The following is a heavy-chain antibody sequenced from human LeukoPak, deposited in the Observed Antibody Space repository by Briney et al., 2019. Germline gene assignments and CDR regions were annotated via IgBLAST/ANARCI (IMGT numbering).Heavy chain of an antibody. D-gene: IGHD6-13*01. CDR2: IYYSGST. Sequence: SETLSLTCTVSGGSISSGGYYWSWIRQHPGKGLEWIGYIYYSGSTYYNPSLKSRVTISVDTSKNQFSLKLSSVTAADTAVYYCARDSRIAAAAPGAYNYYGMDVWGKGTTVTVSS. J-gene: IGHJ6*04. CDR1: GGSISSGGYY. V-gene: IGHV4-31*03. CDR3: ARDSRIAAAAPGAYNYYGMDV.